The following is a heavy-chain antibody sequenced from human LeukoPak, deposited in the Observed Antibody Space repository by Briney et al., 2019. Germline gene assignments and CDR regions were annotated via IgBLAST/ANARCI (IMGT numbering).Heavy chain of an antibody. V-gene: IGHV3-64D*06. Sequence: GGSLRLSCSASGCTFSWHAMHWVRQAPGKGLEYVSAISSNGGSTYYADSVKGRFTISRDNSKNTLYLQMSSLRAEDTAVFYCVRTSSGYSPIWGQGTMVTVSS. D-gene: IGHD3-22*01. CDR1: GCTFSWHA. CDR2: ISSNGGST. CDR3: VRTSSGYSPI. J-gene: IGHJ3*02.